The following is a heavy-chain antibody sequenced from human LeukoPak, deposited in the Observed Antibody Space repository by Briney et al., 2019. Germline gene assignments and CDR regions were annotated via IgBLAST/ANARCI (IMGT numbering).Heavy chain of an antibody. J-gene: IGHJ4*02. D-gene: IGHD3-22*01. CDR3: ARQVPYDSSGYYYSWFDY. V-gene: IGHV4-4*02. Sequence: PSETLSLTCAVSGDSISSSNWWSWVRQPPGKGLEWIGEINHSGSTNYNPSLKSRVTISVDTSKNQFSLKLSSVTAADTAVYYCARQVPYDSSGYYYSWFDYWGQGTLVTVSS. CDR1: GDSISSSNW. CDR2: INHSGST.